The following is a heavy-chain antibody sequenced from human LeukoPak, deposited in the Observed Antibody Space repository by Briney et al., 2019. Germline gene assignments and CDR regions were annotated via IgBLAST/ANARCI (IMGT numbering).Heavy chain of an antibody. D-gene: IGHD3-3*01. CDR1: GYTFTGYY. CDR3: ARGGLAIFGVVARGGDY. J-gene: IGHJ4*02. V-gene: IGHV1-2*02. Sequence: ASVKVSCXASGYTFTGYYMHWVRQAHGQGMEWMAWINPNSGSTNYAQKFQGRGTMTRDTSISTAYMELSRLRSDDTAVYYCARGGLAIFGVVARGGDYWGQGTLVTVSS. CDR2: INPNSGST.